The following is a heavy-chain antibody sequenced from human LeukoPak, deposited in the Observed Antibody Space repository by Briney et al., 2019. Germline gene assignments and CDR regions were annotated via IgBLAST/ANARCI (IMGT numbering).Heavy chain of an antibody. J-gene: IGHJ4*02. V-gene: IGHV3-48*01. Sequence: GGSLRLSCAASEFTFSSYSMNWVRQAPGKGLEWVSYITNSGNSKSYADSVKGRFTISRDNTKNSLYLQMNGLRAEDTAVYYCARDPCATTCYVFDYWGQGTLVTVSS. CDR3: ARDPCATTCYVFDY. D-gene: IGHD2-2*01. CDR2: ITNSGNSK. CDR1: EFTFSSYS.